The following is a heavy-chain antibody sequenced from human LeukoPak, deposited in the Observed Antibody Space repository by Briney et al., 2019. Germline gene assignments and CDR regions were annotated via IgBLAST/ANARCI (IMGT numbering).Heavy chain of an antibody. CDR1: GFTFSSYS. V-gene: IGHV3-48*02. Sequence: PGGSLRLSCAASGFTFSSYSMNWVRQAPGKGLEWVSYISSSSSTIYYADSVKGRFTISRDNAKNSLYLQMNSLRDEDTAVYYCAKEGDYYDSSGYLYYFDYWGQGTLVTVSS. J-gene: IGHJ4*02. CDR2: ISSSSSTI. CDR3: AKEGDYYDSSGYLYYFDY. D-gene: IGHD3-22*01.